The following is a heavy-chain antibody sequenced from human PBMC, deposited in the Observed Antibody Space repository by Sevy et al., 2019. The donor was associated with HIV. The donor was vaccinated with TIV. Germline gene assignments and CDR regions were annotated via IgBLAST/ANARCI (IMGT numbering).Heavy chain of an antibody. Sequence: GGSLRLSCVTSGFSFSSYSMNWVRQAPWKGLEWVSYISSSSGTIRYADSVKGRLTISRDNAKNSLFLQMNSLRAEDTAVYSWARDDHWAFDYWGQGALVTVSS. CDR1: GFSFSSYS. D-gene: IGHD7-27*01. J-gene: IGHJ4*02. CDR3: ARDDHWAFDY. CDR2: ISSSSGTI. V-gene: IGHV3-48*01.